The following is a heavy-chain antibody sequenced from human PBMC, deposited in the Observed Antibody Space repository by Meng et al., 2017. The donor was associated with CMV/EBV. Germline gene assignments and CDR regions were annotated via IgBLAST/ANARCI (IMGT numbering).Heavy chain of an antibody. CDR2: IRYDGSNK. CDR3: AKDGYSGYDYDY. V-gene: IGHV3-30*02. D-gene: IGHD5-12*01. Sequence: LTRAASGFTFSSYGMHWVRQAPGKGLEWVAFIRYDGSNKYYADSVKGRFTISRDNSKNTLYLQMNSLRAEDTAVYYCAKDGYSGYDYDYWGQGTLVTVSS. J-gene: IGHJ4*02. CDR1: GFTFSSYG.